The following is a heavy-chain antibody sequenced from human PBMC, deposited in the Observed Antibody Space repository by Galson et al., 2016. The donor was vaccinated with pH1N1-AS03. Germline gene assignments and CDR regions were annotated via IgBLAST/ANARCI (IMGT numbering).Heavy chain of an antibody. J-gene: IGHJ4*02. V-gene: IGHV1-46*01. CDR2: IDPSGDPI. CDR3: ARRYYFDY. Sequence: SVKVSCKASGYTLTRYYMHWVRQAPGQGLEWMGIIDPSGDPINYAPKVQGRITITTDTSTSTVYMEMVSLRSEDTAVYYCARRYYFDYWGQGTLVTVSS. D-gene: IGHD3-16*02. CDR1: GYTLTRYY.